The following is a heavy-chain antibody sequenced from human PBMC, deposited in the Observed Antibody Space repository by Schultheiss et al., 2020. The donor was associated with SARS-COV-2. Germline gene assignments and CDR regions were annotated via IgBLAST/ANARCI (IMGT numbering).Heavy chain of an antibody. J-gene: IGHJ6*02. D-gene: IGHD1-1*01. Sequence: GGSLRLSCAASGFTFSNYAMSWVRQATGKGLEWVSGIGGGRGDRYYADSVRGRFAISRDNSRNTVSLQMNSLRADDTGVYYCAKDLHYWTSMDVWGQGTTVTVSS. V-gene: IGHV3-23*01. CDR2: IGGGRGDR. CDR1: GFTFSNYA. CDR3: AKDLHYWTSMDV.